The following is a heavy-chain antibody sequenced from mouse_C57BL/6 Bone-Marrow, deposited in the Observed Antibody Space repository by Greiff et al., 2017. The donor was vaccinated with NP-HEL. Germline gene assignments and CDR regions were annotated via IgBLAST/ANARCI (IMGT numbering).Heavy chain of an antibody. CDR3: ARDGKAY. J-gene: IGHJ2*01. Sequence: QVQLQQSGAELVRPGVSVKISCKGSGYTFTDYAMHWVKQSHAKGLEWIGVISTYYGDASYNQKFKGKATLTVDKSSSTAYMELARLTSEDSAIYYCARDGKAYWGQGTTLTVSS. CDR2: ISTYYGDA. V-gene: IGHV1S137*01. CDR1: GYTFTDYA.